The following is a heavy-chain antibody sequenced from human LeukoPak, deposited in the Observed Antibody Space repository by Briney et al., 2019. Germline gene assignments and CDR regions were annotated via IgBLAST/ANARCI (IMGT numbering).Heavy chain of an antibody. CDR2: IYPSGKT. J-gene: IGHJ4*02. D-gene: IGHD5-18*01. CDR3: ATIKRGNIFGYFDF. V-gene: IGHV4-38-2*02. Sequence: PSETLSLTCIVSGDFVSADYYWGWIRQPPGKGLEWIGSIYPSGKTSYNPSLKSRVAISLDMSKNQFSLRLTSVTAADTAVYYCATIKRGNIFGYFDFWGQGILVTVSP. CDR1: GDFVSADYY.